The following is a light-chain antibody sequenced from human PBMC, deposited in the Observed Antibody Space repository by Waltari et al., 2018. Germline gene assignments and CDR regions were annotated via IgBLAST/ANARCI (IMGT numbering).Light chain of an antibody. Sequence: QSALTPPASVSGSPGPSLTISCTGTSSDIGASSSVPWYQQPPGKVPKLIIYDVSHRPSGVSFRFSGSKSDNTASLTISGLQAEDEADYYCISYTTSDTMIFGGGTKLTVL. CDR3: ISYTTSDTMI. J-gene: IGLJ2*01. V-gene: IGLV2-14*03. CDR2: DVS. CDR1: SSDIGASSS.